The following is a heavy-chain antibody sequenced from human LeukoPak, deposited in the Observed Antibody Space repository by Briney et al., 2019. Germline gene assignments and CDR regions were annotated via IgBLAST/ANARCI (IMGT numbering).Heavy chain of an antibody. J-gene: IGHJ4*02. CDR3: ARVPYYYDSSGHFSGYFDY. V-gene: IGHV4-39*07. CDR2: IYYSGST. CDR1: GGSISSNHYY. D-gene: IGHD3-22*01. Sequence: SETLSLTCTVSGGSISSNHYYWDWIRQPPGKGLEWIGNIYYSGSTYYNPSLKSRVTMSVGTSKNQFSLKLSSVTAADTAGYYCARVPYYYDSSGHFSGYFDYWGQGTLVTVSS.